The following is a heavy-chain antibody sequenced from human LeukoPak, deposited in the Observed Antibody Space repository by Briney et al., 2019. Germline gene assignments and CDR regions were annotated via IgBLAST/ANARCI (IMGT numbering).Heavy chain of an antibody. CDR1: GGSISSYY. D-gene: IGHD1-26*01. J-gene: IGHJ4*02. Sequence: PSETLSLICTASGGSISSYYWSWIRQPPGKGLEWIGYIYYNGSTNYTPSLKSRVTISLDTSKNQLSLNLTSVTAADTAIYYCSRESGAFCPFGYWGQGTLVIVPS. CDR2: IYYNGST. V-gene: IGHV4-59*12. CDR3: SRESGAFCPFGY.